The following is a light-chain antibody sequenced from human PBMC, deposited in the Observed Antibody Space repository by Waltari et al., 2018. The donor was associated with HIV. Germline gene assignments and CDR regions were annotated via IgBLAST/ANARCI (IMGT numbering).Light chain of an antibody. J-gene: IGLJ2*01. CDR2: KDK. Sequence: SYELAQPFSVSVSPGQTAAITCFGDALANQYTNWYQQKPGQSPVLVICKDKERPSGVPGRFSGSRSGTTVTLTISGVQAEDEADYYCQSTDVRGSQVIFGGGTKLTVL. V-gene: IGLV3-25*03. CDR3: QSTDVRGSQVI. CDR1: ALANQY.